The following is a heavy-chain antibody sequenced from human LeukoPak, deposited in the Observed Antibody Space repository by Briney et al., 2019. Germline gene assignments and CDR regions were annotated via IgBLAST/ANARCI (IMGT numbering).Heavy chain of an antibody. CDR3: AKVNSDIVVVPAATSFDY. J-gene: IGHJ4*02. D-gene: IGHD2-2*01. CDR1: GFTFSSYA. CDR2: ISGGGGST. Sequence: LTGGSLRLFCAASGFTFSSYAMRWVRQAPGEGLECVSAISGGGGSTYYADSVKGRFTMSRDNSTNTLYLQMNSLRAEDRAVYYCAKVNSDIVVVPAATSFDYWGQGTLVAVSS. V-gene: IGHV3-23*01.